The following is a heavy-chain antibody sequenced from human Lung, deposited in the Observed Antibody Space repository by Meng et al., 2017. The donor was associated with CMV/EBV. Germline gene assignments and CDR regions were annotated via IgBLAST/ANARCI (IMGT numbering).Heavy chain of an antibody. J-gene: IGHJ5*02. D-gene: IGHD3-3*01. CDR2: INHSGST. V-gene: IGHV4-34*01. CDR1: GGSFSGYY. Sequence: SXTLSLXCAVYGGSFSGYYWSWIRQPLGKGLEWIGEINHSGSTNYNPSLKSRVTISVDTSKNQFSLKLSSVAAADTAVYYCARGRRGGFLEWLLSGNWFDPWGQGXLVTVSS. CDR3: ARGRRGGFLEWLLSGNWFDP.